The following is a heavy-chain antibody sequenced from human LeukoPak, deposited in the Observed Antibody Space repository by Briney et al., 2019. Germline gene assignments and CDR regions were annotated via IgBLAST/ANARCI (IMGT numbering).Heavy chain of an antibody. CDR2: ISTYNGKI. Sequence: ASVKVSCRASGYTFTSFGISWVRQAPGQGLEWIGWISTYNGKINYAQKFQGRVTMTTDTTTSTVYMELRSLRSDDTALYYCARDGSSWLLEYWGQGTLATVSS. J-gene: IGHJ4*02. V-gene: IGHV1-18*01. CDR1: GYTFTSFG. CDR3: ARDGSSWLLEY. D-gene: IGHD2-2*01.